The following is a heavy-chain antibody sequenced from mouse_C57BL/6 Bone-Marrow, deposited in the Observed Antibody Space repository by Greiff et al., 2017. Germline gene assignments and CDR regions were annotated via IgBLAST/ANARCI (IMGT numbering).Heavy chain of an antibody. D-gene: IGHD1-1*01. CDR2: IHPSDSDT. Sequence: VQLQQPGAELVKPGASVKVSCKASGYTFTSYWMHWVKQRPGQGLEWIGRIHPSDSDTNYNQKFKGKATLTVDKSSSTAYMQLISLTSEDSAVYYCAIEGIYFYGSDAMDYWGQGTSVTVSS. CDR3: AIEGIYFYGSDAMDY. J-gene: IGHJ4*01. CDR1: GYTFTSYW. V-gene: IGHV1-74*01.